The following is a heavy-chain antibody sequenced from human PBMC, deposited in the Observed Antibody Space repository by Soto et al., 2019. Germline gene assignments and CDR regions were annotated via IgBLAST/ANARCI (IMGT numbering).Heavy chain of an antibody. Sequence: SETLSLTCTVSGGSISSYYWSWIRQPPGKGLEWIGYIYYSGSTNYNPSLKSRVTISVDTSKNQFSLKLSSVTAADTAVYYCARLGTRYCSGGSCYPDAFVSWGQGTMVTVSS. V-gene: IGHV4-59*08. CDR2: IYYSGST. J-gene: IGHJ3*02. D-gene: IGHD2-15*01. CDR1: GGSISSYY. CDR3: ARLGTRYCSGGSCYPDAFVS.